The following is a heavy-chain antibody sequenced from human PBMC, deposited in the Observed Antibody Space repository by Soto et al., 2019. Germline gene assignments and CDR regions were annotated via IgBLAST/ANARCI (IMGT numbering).Heavy chain of an antibody. J-gene: IGHJ4*01. CDR2: ISSSGGST. V-gene: IGHV3-64*04. Sequence: GGSLRLSCAASGFTFSNYSMRWVRQAPGKGLECVSAISSSGGSTYYAASVKGRFTISRDDAKNSLYLQLNSLRTEDTAVFYCVTRFLSGVTFSSFGFWGQGTLVTVSS. CDR1: GFTFSNYS. CDR3: VTRFLSGVTFSSFGF. D-gene: IGHD2-8*01.